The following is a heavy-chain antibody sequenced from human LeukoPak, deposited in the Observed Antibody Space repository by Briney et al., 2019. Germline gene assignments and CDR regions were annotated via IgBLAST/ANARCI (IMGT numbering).Heavy chain of an antibody. V-gene: IGHV1-2*02. CDR2: INPNSGGT. CDR3: ARDNHPGIDY. J-gene: IGHJ4*02. CDR1: GYTFTGYY. D-gene: IGHD1-14*01. Sequence: ASVKVSCKASGYTFTGYYMHWVRQAPGQGLEWMGWINPNSGGTNYAQKFQGRVTMTRDTSTSTAYMELRSLRSDDTAVYYCARDNHPGIDYWGQGTLVTVSS.